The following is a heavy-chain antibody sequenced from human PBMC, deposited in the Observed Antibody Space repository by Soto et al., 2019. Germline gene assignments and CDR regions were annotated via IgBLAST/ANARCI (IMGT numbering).Heavy chain of an antibody. D-gene: IGHD4-17*01. Sequence: QVQLVESGGGVVQPGTSLRLSCAASGFTFSSYGMHWVRQAPGKGLEWVALISYDGNNKWYADSVKGPFTISRDSSKSTLFLPRNNLRVEDTAVYYGAKRDDYGGEFDYWGQGTLVTVSS. CDR2: ISYDGNNK. CDR3: AKRDDYGGEFDY. CDR1: GFTFSSYG. V-gene: IGHV3-30*18. J-gene: IGHJ4*02.